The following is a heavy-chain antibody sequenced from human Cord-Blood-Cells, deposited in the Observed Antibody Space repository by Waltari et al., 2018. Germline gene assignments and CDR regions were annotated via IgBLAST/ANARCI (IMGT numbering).Heavy chain of an antibody. CDR1: GYTFTSYG. J-gene: IGHJ6*02. Sequence: QVQLVQSGAEVKKPGASVKVSCKASGYTFTSYGISCVRQVPGQGLEWMGWISAYNGNTNYAQKLQGRVTMTTDTSTSTAYMELRSLRSDDTAVYYCARDVYSSNWYYYYGMDVWGQGTTVTVSS. CDR3: ARDVYSSNWYYYYGMDV. CDR2: ISAYNGNT. V-gene: IGHV1-18*01. D-gene: IGHD6-13*01.